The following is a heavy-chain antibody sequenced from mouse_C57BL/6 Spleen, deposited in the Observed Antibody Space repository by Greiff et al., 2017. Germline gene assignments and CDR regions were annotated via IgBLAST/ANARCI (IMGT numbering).Heavy chain of an antibody. D-gene: IGHD4-1*01. Sequence: QVQLKESGAELAKPGASVKLSCTASGYTFTSYWMHWVKQRPGQGLEWIGYINPSSGYTKYNQKFKDKATLTADKSSSTAYMQLSSLTYEDSAVYYCARALTGYYYAMDYWGQGTSVTVSS. CDR2: INPSSGYT. CDR3: ARALTGYYYAMDY. V-gene: IGHV1-7*01. J-gene: IGHJ4*01. CDR1: GYTFTSYW.